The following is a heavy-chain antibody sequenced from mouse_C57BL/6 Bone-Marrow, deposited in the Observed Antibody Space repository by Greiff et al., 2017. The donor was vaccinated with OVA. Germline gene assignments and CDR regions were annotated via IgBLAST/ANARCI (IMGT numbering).Heavy chain of an antibody. Sequence: VQLQQSGAELVKPGASVKLSCKASGYTFTSYWMQWVKQRPGQGLEWIGELDPSDSYTNYNQKFKGKATLTVDTSSSTAYMQLSSLTSEDSAVYYCARSDYYGSSYCWYFDVWGTGTTVTVSS. CDR2: LDPSDSYT. V-gene: IGHV1-50*01. J-gene: IGHJ1*03. CDR1: GYTFTSYW. CDR3: ARSDYYGSSYCWYFDV. D-gene: IGHD1-1*01.